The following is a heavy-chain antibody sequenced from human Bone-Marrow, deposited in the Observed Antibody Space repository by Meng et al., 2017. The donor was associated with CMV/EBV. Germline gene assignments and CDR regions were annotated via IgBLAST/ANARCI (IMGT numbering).Heavy chain of an antibody. D-gene: IGHD3-10*01. CDR2: IDGSSDVI. V-gene: IGHV3-48*03. J-gene: IGHJ4*02. Sequence: GGSLRLSCVASGFTFSSYEMNWVRQGPGKGLEWLSYIDGSSDVILHADSVKGRFTISRDGAKNSVFLQMNSLRAEDTAVYYCASKVPGTRYFTFWGQGTLVTCSS. CDR3: ASKVPGTRYFTF. CDR1: GFTFSSYE.